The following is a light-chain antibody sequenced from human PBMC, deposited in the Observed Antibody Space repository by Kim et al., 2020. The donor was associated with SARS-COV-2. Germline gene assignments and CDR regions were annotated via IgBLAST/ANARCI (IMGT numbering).Light chain of an antibody. CDR3: QSWVSGSPQV. J-gene: IGLJ3*02. CDR2: VNSDGSY. CDR1: SGHTSNA. V-gene: IGLV4-69*01. Sequence: QPVLTQSPSASASLGASVKLTCTLSSGHTSNAIAWYQRQPEKGPRFLMKVNSDGSYNKWDGISDRFSGSSSGADRYLTISSLHSEDEADYYCQSWVSGSPQVFGGGTKLTVL.